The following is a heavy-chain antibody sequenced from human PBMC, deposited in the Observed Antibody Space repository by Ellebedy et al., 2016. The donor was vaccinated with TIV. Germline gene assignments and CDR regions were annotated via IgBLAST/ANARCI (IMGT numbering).Heavy chain of an antibody. CDR1: GYTFTACY. J-gene: IGHJ4*02. Sequence: AASVKVSCKTSGYTFTACYVHWVRQAPGQGLEWMGWINPTSGATDFAQKFEDRVTLTMDTSSSTAFMEFSGLISDDTAVYYCARGGGRGEDSLWAQDYWGQGTLVSVSS. CDR3: ARGGGRGEDSLWAQDY. CDR2: INPTSGAT. D-gene: IGHD2-15*01. V-gene: IGHV1-2*02.